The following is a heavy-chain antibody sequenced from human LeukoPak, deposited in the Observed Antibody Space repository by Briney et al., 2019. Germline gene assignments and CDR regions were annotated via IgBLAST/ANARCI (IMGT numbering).Heavy chain of an antibody. CDR3: AQWGNNMDV. D-gene: IGHD3-16*01. V-gene: IGHV4-34*01. CDR2: INYSGST. CDR1: GGSFSSYY. J-gene: IGHJ6*03. Sequence: TSETLSLTCTVYGGSFSSYYWHWFRQPPGKGPEWIGQINYSGSTEYNPSLKSRVTISIDTSKNQFSLKLNSVTAADTAVYYCAQWGNNMDVWGKGTTVIVSS.